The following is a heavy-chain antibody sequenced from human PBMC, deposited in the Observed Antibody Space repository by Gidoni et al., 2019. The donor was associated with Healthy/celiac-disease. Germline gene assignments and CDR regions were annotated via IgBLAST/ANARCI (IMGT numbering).Heavy chain of an antibody. CDR2: IYYSGST. CDR3: ARDLACSSTSCYGGAYYFDY. CDR1: GGSISSGDSY. J-gene: IGHJ4*02. D-gene: IGHD2-2*01. V-gene: IGHV4-30-4*01. Sequence: QVQLQESGPGLVKPSQTLSLTCTVSGGSISSGDSYWSWIRQPPGKGTAWIGYIYYSGSTYYNPSLKIRVTISVDTSKNQFSLKLSSVTAADTAVYYCARDLACSSTSCYGGAYYFDYWGQGTLVTVSS.